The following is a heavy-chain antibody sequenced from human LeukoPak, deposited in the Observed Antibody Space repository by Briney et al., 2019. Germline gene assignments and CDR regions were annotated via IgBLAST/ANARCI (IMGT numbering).Heavy chain of an antibody. D-gene: IGHD2-2*01. CDR3: AKGPAATEGWFDP. CDR1: GFTFSSYA. Sequence: PGGSLRLSCAAYGFTFSSYAMSWVRQAPGGGLNWVSSMSGSGDTTYYADSVKGRFTISRDNSKNTLYLQLNSLRVDDTAVYYCAKGPAATEGWFDPWGQGTLVTVSS. CDR2: MSGSGDTT. V-gene: IGHV3-23*01. J-gene: IGHJ5*02.